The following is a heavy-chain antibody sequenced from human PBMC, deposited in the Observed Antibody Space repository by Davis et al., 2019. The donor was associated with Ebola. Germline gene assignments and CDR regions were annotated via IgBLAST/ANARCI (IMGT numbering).Heavy chain of an antibody. CDR3: ARRRLGELLQYYFDY. Sequence: PGGSLRLSCAASGFTFSGSAMHWVRQASGKGLEWVGRIRSKANSYATAYAASVKGRFTISRDDSKNTAYLQMNSLKTEDTAVYYCARRRLGELLQYYFDYWGQGTLVTVSS. CDR1: GFTFSGSA. J-gene: IGHJ4*02. V-gene: IGHV3-73*01. CDR2: IRSKANSYAT. D-gene: IGHD1-26*01.